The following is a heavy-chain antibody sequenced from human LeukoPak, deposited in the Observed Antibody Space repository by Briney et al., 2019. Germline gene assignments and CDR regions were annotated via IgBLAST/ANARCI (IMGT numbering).Heavy chain of an antibody. CDR3: ARDDYYYDSSGYWYFDL. CDR1: GFTFSSYS. Sequence: PGGSLRLSCAASGFTFSSYSMNWVRQAPGKGLEWVSSISSSSSYIYYADSVKGRFTISRDNAKNSLYLQMYSLRAEDTAVYYCARDDYYYDSSGYWYFDLWGRGTLVTVSS. D-gene: IGHD3-22*01. V-gene: IGHV3-21*01. CDR2: ISSSSSYI. J-gene: IGHJ2*01.